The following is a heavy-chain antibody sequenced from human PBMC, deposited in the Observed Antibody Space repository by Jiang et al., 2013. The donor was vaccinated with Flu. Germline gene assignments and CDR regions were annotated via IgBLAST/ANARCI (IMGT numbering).Heavy chain of an antibody. D-gene: IGHD3-10*01. CDR1: GYSFSTFW. CDR3: ARHKAGAGFGEFLFDY. V-gene: IGHV5-51*01. J-gene: IGHJ4*02. CDR2: MHPGDSEI. Sequence: GAEVKKPGGPLKISCKGSGYSFSTFWLGWVRQMSDHGLEWMGMMHPGDSEIIYSPSFEGQVTISADTSIRTAYLQWDSLKASDTGIYYCARHKAGAGFGEFLFDYWGQGTLVTVSS.